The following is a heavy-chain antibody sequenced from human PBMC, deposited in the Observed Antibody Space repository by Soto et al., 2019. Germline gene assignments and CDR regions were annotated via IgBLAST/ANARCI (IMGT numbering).Heavy chain of an antibody. V-gene: IGHV1-18*04. D-gene: IGHD2-2*01. CDR1: GYTFTSYG. CDR3: ARVEPYCIFSSCPNRGVWYAFWARGTSVLVSSGM. CDR2: ISAYNGNT. J-gene: IGHJ6*01. Sequence: GASVKVSCKASGYTFTSYGISWVRQAPGQGLEWMGWISAYNGNTNYAQKLQGRVTMTTDTSTSTAYMELRSLRSDDTAVYYCARVEPYCIFSSCPNRGVWYAFWARGTSVLVSSGM.